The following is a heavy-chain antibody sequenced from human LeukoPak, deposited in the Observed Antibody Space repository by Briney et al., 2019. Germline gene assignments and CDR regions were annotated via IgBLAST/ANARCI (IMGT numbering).Heavy chain of an antibody. V-gene: IGHV3-23*01. CDR2: ISGSGAGP. CDR3: AKEKQRIFDY. D-gene: IGHD2-15*01. Sequence: PGRSLRLSCAASGSPFMNYAMSGTRQAPGKGLEWVSDISGSGAGPYYGDSVQGRFTISGDNSKNTLYLQMNSLRAEDTAVYYCAKEKQRIFDYWGQGTLVSVSS. CDR1: GSPFMNYA. J-gene: IGHJ4*02.